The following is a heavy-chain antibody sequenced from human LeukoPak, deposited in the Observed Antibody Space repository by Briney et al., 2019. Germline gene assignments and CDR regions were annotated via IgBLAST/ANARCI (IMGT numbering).Heavy chain of an antibody. CDR2: FDPEDGET. D-gene: IGHD3-22*01. CDR1: GSTLTELS. V-gene: IGHV1-24*01. J-gene: IGHJ3*02. CDR3: ATRLYYYDSSGYAFDI. Sequence: ASVKVSCKVSGSTLTELSMHWVRQAPGKGLEWMGGFDPEDGETIYAQKFQGRVTMTEDTSTDTAYMELSSLRSEDTAVYYCATRLYYYDSSGYAFDIWGQGTMDTVSS.